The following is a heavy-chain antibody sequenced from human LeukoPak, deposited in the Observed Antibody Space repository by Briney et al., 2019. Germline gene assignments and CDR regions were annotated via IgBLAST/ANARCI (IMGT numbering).Heavy chain of an antibody. CDR1: GGSFSGYY. CDR2: INHSGST. Sequence: PSETLSLTCAVYGGSFSGYYWSWIRQPPGKGLEWIGEINHSGSTNYNPPLKSRVTISVDTSKNQFSLKLSSVTAADTAVYYCASQGEGYFDYWGQGTLVTVSS. V-gene: IGHV4-34*01. J-gene: IGHJ4*02. CDR3: ASQGEGYFDY.